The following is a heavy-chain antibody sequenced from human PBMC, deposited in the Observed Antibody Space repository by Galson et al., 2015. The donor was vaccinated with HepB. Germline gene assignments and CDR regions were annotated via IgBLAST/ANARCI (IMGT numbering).Heavy chain of an antibody. J-gene: IGHJ4*02. CDR2: TTKKGNIYTT. V-gene: IGHV3-72*01. D-gene: IGHD3-9*01. CDR3: IRVHWLLHYPDY. CDR1: GFTFSDYY. Sequence: SLRLSCAASGFTFSDYYMDWVRQAPGKGLEWVGRTTKKGNIYTTDYATSVKGRFSISRDDSKNSLFLQMNRLRTDDTAVYYCIRVHWLLHYPDYWCQGTLVIVSS.